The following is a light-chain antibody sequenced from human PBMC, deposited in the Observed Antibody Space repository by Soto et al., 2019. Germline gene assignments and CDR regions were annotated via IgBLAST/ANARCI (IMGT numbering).Light chain of an antibody. CDR3: QQSSSTPQT. CDR1: QSISNF. J-gene: IGKJ4*01. CDR2: TTS. Sequence: DLQMTQSPSSLSASVGDRVTITCRASQSISNFLNWYQQKPGIAPRLLIHTTSSLQSGVPSRFSGSGSGTDFTLTISSLQPEDFATYYCQQSSSTPQTFGGGTKVEI. V-gene: IGKV1-39*01.